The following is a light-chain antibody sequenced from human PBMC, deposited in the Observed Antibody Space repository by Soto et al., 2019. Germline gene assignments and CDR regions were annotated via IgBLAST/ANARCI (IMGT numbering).Light chain of an antibody. V-gene: IGKV3-20*01. CDR1: QSVSSNY. CDR3: HQYGDSLWT. J-gene: IGKJ1*01. Sequence: EIVLTQPAGTLSLSPGERVTLSCRASQSVSSNYLAWYQQEPGQAPRLLIYGASSRAAGIPDRFSGSGSGTDFTLTISRLEPEDFAVYYCHQYGDSLWTFDQGTKVDIK. CDR2: GAS.